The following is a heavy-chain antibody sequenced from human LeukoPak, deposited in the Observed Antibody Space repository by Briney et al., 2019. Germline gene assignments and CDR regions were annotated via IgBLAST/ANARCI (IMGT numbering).Heavy chain of an antibody. D-gene: IGHD3-22*01. J-gene: IGHJ4*02. Sequence: GGSLRLSCAASGFTFSSYAMHWVRQAPGKGLEYVSAISSNGGSTYYANSVKGRFTISRDNSKNTLYLQMNSLRAEDTAVYYCAADSSGYCRYFDYWGQGTLVTVSS. CDR2: ISSNGGST. CDR1: GFTFSSYA. V-gene: IGHV3-64*01. CDR3: AADSSGYCRYFDY.